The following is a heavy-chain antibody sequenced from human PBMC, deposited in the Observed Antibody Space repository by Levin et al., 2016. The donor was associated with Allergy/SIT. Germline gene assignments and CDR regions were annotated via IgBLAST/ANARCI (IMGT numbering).Heavy chain of an antibody. CDR1: GFTFSNYA. J-gene: IGHJ4*02. CDR3: ANGWFGVD. CDR2: ISDSGATT. V-gene: IGHV3-23*01. Sequence: GESLKISCAASGFTFSNYAMNWVRQAPGKGLEWVSGISDSGATTYYADSVKGRFTISRDNSKNTLYLQMSGLRADDTAVYYCANGWFGVDWGQGTLVTVSS. D-gene: IGHD3-10*01.